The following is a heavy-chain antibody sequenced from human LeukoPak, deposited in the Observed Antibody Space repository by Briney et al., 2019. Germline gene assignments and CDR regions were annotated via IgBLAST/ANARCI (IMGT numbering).Heavy chain of an antibody. J-gene: IGHJ3*02. V-gene: IGHV3-48*03. CDR2: ISSSGSII. CDR3: ARVGREYYFDSSGYYRNDAFDI. Sequence: GGSLRLSCAASGFTFSSYEMNWVRQAPGKGLEWVSYISSSGSIIYYAGSVKGRFTISRDNARNSLSLQMNSLRAEDSAVYYCARVGREYYFDSSGYYRNDAFDIWGQGTMVTVSS. D-gene: IGHD3-22*01. CDR1: GFTFSSYE.